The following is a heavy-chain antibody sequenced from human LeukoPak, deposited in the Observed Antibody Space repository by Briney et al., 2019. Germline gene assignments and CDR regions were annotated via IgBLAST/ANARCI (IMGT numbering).Heavy chain of an antibody. V-gene: IGHV3-23*01. Sequence: PGGSLRLSCAASGVTFSRDAMSGVRPVPGKGLEWGSAISGRDDSTYYADSVKGRFTISRDTSKNTLSLQMNSLRAEDTAVYYCAKWGDYDVLTGYYDSDYWGQGTLVTVSS. D-gene: IGHD3-9*01. CDR2: ISGRDDST. CDR1: GVTFSRDA. CDR3: AKWGDYDVLTGYYDSDY. J-gene: IGHJ4*02.